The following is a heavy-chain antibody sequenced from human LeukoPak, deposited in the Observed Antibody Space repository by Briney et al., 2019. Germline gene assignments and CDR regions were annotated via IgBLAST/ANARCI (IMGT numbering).Heavy chain of an antibody. CDR1: GYTFTGYY. D-gene: IGHD3-22*01. Sequence: ASVKVSCKASGYTFTGYYMHWVRQAPGQGLEWMGIINPSGGSTSYAQKFQGRVTMTRDTSTSTVYMELSSLRSEDTAVYYCARESNYYDSSGTISSNWFDPWGQGTLVTVSS. CDR2: INPSGGST. V-gene: IGHV1-46*01. J-gene: IGHJ5*02. CDR3: ARESNYYDSSGTISSNWFDP.